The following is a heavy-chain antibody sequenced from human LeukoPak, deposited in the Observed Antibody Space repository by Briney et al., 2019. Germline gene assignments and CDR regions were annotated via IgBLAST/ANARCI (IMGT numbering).Heavy chain of an antibody. V-gene: IGHV4-34*01. Sequence: PSETLSLTCSASSGSISRNIYFWNWIRQPPGKGLEWIGEINHSGSTNYNPSLKSRVTISVDTSKNQFSLKLSSVTAADTAVYYCARGDLRPWGQGTLVTVSS. CDR1: SGSISRNIYF. J-gene: IGHJ5*02. CDR3: ARGDLRP. CDR2: INHSGST.